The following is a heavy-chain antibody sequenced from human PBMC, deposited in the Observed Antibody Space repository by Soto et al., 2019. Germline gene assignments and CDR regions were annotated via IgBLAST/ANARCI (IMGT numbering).Heavy chain of an antibody. V-gene: IGHV1-58*01. CDR3: AADTDPSHHYGLDV. J-gene: IGHJ6*02. Sequence: ASVKVSCKASGFTFTSSAVQWVRQARGQRLEWIGWIVVGSGNTNYAQKFQERVTITRDMSTSTAYMELSSLRSEDTAVYYCAADTDPSHHYGLDVWGQGTTVTVSS. CDR2: IVVGSGNT. CDR1: GFTFTSSA. D-gene: IGHD4-17*01.